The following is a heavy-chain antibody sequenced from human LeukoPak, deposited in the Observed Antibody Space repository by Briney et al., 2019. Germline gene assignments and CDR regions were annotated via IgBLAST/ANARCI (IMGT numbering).Heavy chain of an antibody. J-gene: IGHJ4*02. CDR1: GFTFSSYA. CDR3: AKDYYYDSSGYYAYTYCFDY. D-gene: IGHD3-22*01. CDR2: ISGSGIST. Sequence: GGSLRHSHAASGFTFSSYAMSWVRQAPGKGLEGVSAISGSGISTYYSDSVKGRFIISRDNSKNTVFLQMSSLRAEDTAVYYCAKDYYYDSSGYYAYTYCFDYWGQGTLVTVSS. V-gene: IGHV3-23*01.